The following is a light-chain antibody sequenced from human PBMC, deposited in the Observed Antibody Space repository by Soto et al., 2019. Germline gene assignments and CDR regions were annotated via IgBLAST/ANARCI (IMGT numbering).Light chain of an antibody. CDR3: QQYGVSAPMT. J-gene: IGKJ4*01. CDR2: DAS. V-gene: IGKV3-20*01. Sequence: EILLTQSPGTLSLSPGEAATLSCRASQSVSGSYLAWYQQKPGQAPRLVIYDASTRATGIPDRFRGSGSGTDFTLTISRLEPEDFAMYYCQQYGVSAPMTFGGGTKVDIK. CDR1: QSVSGSY.